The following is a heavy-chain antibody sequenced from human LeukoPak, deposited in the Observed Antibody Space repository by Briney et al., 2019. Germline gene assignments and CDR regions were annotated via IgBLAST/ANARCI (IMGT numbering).Heavy chain of an antibody. CDR1: GFTFSSYA. Sequence: PGRSLRLSCAASGFTFSSYAMHWVRQAPGKGLEWVAVISYDGSNKYYADSVKGRFTISRDNSKNTLYLQMNSLRAEDTAVYYCARDWRYCSGGSCHGGQGTLVTVPS. V-gene: IGHV3-30-3*01. J-gene: IGHJ4*02. CDR3: ARDWRYCSGGSCH. D-gene: IGHD2-15*01. CDR2: ISYDGSNK.